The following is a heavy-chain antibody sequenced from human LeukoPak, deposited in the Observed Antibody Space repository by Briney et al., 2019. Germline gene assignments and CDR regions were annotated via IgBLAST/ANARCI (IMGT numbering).Heavy chain of an antibody. CDR1: VFTFSSYN. J-gene: IGHJ3*01. Sequence: GGSLTLSCAASVFTFSSYNMNWVRPAPGKGLEWVSYFRSSSRTIHYTDSVKGRFTVSRDNAKNSLYLQMNGLRAECTVVYFCARVRALATRDAFDVWGQGTMVSVSS. CDR3: ARVRALATRDAFDV. V-gene: IGHV3-48*01. CDR2: FRSSSRTI. D-gene: IGHD5-12*01.